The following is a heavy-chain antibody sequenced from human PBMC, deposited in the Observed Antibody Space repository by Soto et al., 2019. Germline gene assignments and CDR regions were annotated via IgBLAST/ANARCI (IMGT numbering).Heavy chain of an antibody. CDR1: GGSISSYY. J-gene: IGHJ3*02. CDR2: IYYSGST. Sequence: QVQLQESGPGLVKPSETLSLTCTVSGGSISSYYWSWIRQPPGKGLEWIGYIYYSGSTNYNPSLQSRVTISVDASKHQVSLKLSSVTAADTAVSYCAPTSRYFEWFDAFDIWGQGTMVTVSS. CDR3: APTSRYFEWFDAFDI. V-gene: IGHV4-59*01. D-gene: IGHD3-9*01.